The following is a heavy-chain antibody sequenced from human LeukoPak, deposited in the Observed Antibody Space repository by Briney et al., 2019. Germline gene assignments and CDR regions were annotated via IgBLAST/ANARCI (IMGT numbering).Heavy chain of an antibody. J-gene: IGHJ4*02. CDR2: ISSSGDTI. V-gene: IGHV3-48*04. CDR1: GFTFSSYG. CDR3: ARVVHYGSGPAVG. D-gene: IGHD3-10*01. Sequence: PGRSLRLSCAASGFTFSSYGMHWVRQAPGRGLEWVSYISSSGDTIYHADSVKGRFTISRDNAKNSVHLQMNSLRAEDTAVYYCARVVHYGSGPAVGWGQGTLVTVSS.